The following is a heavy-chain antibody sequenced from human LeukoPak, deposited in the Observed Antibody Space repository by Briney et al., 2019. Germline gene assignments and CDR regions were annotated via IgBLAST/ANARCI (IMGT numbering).Heavy chain of an antibody. J-gene: IGHJ4*02. D-gene: IGHD4-17*01. V-gene: IGHV3-30*02. Sequence: PGGSLRLSCAASGFIFSSYNMHWVRQAPGKGLEWVAFIRYDGGNKYYVDSVRGRFTISRDNAKNSLYLQMNSLRAEGTAVYYCAARYGDYVPFDSWGQGTLVTVSS. CDR3: AARYGDYVPFDS. CDR1: GFIFSSYN. CDR2: IRYDGGNK.